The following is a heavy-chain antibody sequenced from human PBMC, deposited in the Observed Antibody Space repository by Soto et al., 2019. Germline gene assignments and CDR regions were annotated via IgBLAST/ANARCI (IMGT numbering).Heavy chain of an antibody. CDR3: AREPKQNYDSSPWNGGFDS. Sequence: SETLSLTCTVSGDSISSRHYYWTWIRQPPGKGLEWVGYIYYTGNNFYNPALKSRVAMSVDPSTNQFSLKLASVTDADTAVYFCAREPKQNYDSSPWNGGFDSWGPGTLVTVSS. D-gene: IGHD3-22*01. CDR1: GDSISSRHYY. CDR2: IYYTGNN. V-gene: IGHV4-30-4*01. J-gene: IGHJ4*02.